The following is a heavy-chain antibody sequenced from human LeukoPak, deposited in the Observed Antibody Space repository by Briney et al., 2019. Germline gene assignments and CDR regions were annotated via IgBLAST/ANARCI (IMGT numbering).Heavy chain of an antibody. V-gene: IGHV3-23*01. J-gene: IGHJ4*02. Sequence: GGSLRLSCAASGFTFSSYAMYWVRQAPGKGLEWVSAISGSGGSTYYADFVKGRFTISRDTSKNTLFLHMNSLRAEDTAVYYCARSQYYYDSSDYWGQGTLVTVSS. CDR3: ARSQYYYDSSDY. CDR1: GFTFSSYA. D-gene: IGHD3-22*01. CDR2: ISGSGGST.